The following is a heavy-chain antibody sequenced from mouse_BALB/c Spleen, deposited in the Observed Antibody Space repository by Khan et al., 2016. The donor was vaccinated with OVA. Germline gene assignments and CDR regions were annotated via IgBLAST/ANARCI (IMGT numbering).Heavy chain of an antibody. CDR1: GYSFTSGYS. Sequence: EVQLVESGPDLVKPSQSLSLTCTVTGYSFTSGYSWHWIRQFPGNKLQWMGYIHYSGSTTFTPSLKSRLSINRDTSKNQFFLQLNSVTTEDTATYYCARDYYGNWYFDVWGAGTTVTVSS. J-gene: IGHJ1*01. CDR2: IHYSGST. D-gene: IGHD1-2*01. CDR3: ARDYYGNWYFDV. V-gene: IGHV3-1*02.